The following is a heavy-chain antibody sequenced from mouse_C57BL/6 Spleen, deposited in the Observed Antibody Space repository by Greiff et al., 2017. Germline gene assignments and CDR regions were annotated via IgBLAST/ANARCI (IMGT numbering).Heavy chain of an antibody. Sequence: VQLQQPGAELVKPGASVKLSCKASGYTFTSYWMQWVKQRPGQGLEWIGEIDPSDSYTNYNQKFKGKATLTVDTSSSTAYMQLSSLTSEDSAVYYCARSEGPTTSFDYWGQGTTLTVSS. CDR1: GYTFTSYW. J-gene: IGHJ2*01. CDR3: ARSEGPTTSFDY. D-gene: IGHD2-10*01. CDR2: IDPSDSYT. V-gene: IGHV1-50*01.